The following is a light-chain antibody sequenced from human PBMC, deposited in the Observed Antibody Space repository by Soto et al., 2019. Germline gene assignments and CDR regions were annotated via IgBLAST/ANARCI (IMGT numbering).Light chain of an antibody. CDR2: SNN. Sequence: QAVVTQPPSASGTPGQRVTISCSGSSSNIGSNYVYWYQQLPGTAPKLLIYSNNQRPSGVPDRFSGSKSGTSASLAISGLRSEDEADYYCGTWDSRLRANVFGGGTKLTVL. CDR1: SSNIGSNY. CDR3: GTWDSRLRANV. J-gene: IGLJ3*02. V-gene: IGLV1-47*02.